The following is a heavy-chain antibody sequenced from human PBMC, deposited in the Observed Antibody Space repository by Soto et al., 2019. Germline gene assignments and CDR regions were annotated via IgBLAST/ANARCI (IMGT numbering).Heavy chain of an antibody. CDR1: GFTFSSYG. D-gene: IGHD3-22*01. J-gene: IGHJ4*02. CDR2: ISYDGSNK. Sequence: GGSLRLSCAASGFTFSSYGMHWVRQAPGKGLEWVAVISYDGSNKYYADSVKGRFTISRDNSKNTLYLQMNSLRAEDTAVYYCAKGWAYYYDSSGYYSLDYWGQGTLVTVSS. V-gene: IGHV3-30*18. CDR3: AKGWAYYYDSSGYYSLDY.